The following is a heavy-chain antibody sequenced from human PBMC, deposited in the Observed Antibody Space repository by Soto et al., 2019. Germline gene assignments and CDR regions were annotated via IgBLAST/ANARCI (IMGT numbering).Heavy chain of an antibody. D-gene: IGHD3-10*01. Sequence: ESGGGLVQPGGSLRLSCAASGFTFSSYWMSWVRQAPGKGLEWVANIKQDGSEKYYVDSVKGRFTISRDNAKNSLYLQMNSLRAEDTAVYYCARVGSGSYWRYYYYYMDVWGKGTTVTVSS. CDR2: IKQDGSEK. CDR3: ARVGSGSYWRYYYYYMDV. CDR1: GFTFSSYW. V-gene: IGHV3-7*01. J-gene: IGHJ6*03.